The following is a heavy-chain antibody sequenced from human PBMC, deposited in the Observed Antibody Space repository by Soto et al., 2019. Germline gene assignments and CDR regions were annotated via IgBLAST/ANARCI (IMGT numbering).Heavy chain of an antibody. J-gene: IGHJ6*03. CDR2: IYSGGST. D-gene: IGHD3-3*01. Sequence: GGSLRLSCAASGFTVSSNYMSWVRQAPGKGLEWVSVIYSGGSTYYADSVKGRFTISRDNSKNTLYLQMNSLRAEDTAVYYCARDRPEITIFGPYYYYMDVWGKGTTVTVSS. CDR1: GFTVSSNY. V-gene: IGHV3-66*01. CDR3: ARDRPEITIFGPYYYYMDV.